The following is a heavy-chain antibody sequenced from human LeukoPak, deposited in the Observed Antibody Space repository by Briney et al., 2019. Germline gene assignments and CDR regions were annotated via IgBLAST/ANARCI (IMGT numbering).Heavy chain of an antibody. CDR3: ARHLLRGQNFDY. CDR2: IKDDGSDK. Sequence: GGSLRLSCGTSGFTFSDSWMSWFRQAPGQGLEWVASIKDDGSDKYYLDSVRGRFPISRDNAEDSLYLQLDDLRAEDTAVFYCARHLLRGQNFDYWGQGTLVTVSS. J-gene: IGHJ4*02. V-gene: IGHV3-7*01. CDR1: GFTFSDSW.